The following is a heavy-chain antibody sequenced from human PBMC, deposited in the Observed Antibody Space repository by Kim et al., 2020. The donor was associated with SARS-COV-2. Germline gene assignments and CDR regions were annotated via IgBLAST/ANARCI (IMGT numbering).Heavy chain of an antibody. D-gene: IGHD5-12*01. V-gene: IGHV4-4*09. CDR3: ASSGYDYYFDY. CDR2: T. Sequence: TNSTPSLKSRLTISVDTSKNQFSLKLSSVTAADTAVYYCASSGYDYYFDYWGQGTLVTVSS. J-gene: IGHJ4*02.